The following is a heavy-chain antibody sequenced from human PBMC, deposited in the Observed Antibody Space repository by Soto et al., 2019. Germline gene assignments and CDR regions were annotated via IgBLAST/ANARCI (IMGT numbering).Heavy chain of an antibody. Sequence: EVQLVESGGGLVQPGGSLRLSCAASGFTFSSYWMSWVRQAPGKGLEWVGNIKQDGSEKNYVDFMEGRFTISRDNAENSLYLQMNSLRAGDTAVYYCARIASAGRGWDVWGQGTTVVVSS. D-gene: IGHD6-13*01. V-gene: IGHV3-7*01. CDR2: IKQDGSEK. J-gene: IGHJ6*02. CDR3: ARIASAGRGWDV. CDR1: GFTFSSYW.